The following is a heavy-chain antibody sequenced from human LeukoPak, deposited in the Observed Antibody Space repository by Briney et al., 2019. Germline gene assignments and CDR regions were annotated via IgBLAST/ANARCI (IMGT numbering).Heavy chain of an antibody. Sequence: SETLSLTCTVSGGSISGYYWSWIRQPPGKGLQWIGYIYYSGSTKYNPSVNSRVSISVDTSKNQFSLRLSSVTAADTAVYYCAREYCSGGSCYSYFDYWGQGTLVTVSS. D-gene: IGHD2-15*01. CDR2: IYYSGST. V-gene: IGHV4-59*01. J-gene: IGHJ4*02. CDR1: GGSISGYY. CDR3: AREYCSGGSCYSYFDY.